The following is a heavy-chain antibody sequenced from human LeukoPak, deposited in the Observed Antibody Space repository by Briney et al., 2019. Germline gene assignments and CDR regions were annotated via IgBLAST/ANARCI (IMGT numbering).Heavy chain of an antibody. CDR3: ARELYCSGGSCYSGLFDY. V-gene: IGHV1-2*02. CDR2: INPNSGGT. CDR1: GYTFTGYY. Sequence: GASVKVSCKASGYTFTGYYMHWVRQAPGHGLEWMGWINPNSGGTNYAQKFQGRVTMTRDTSISTAYMELSRLRSDDTAVYYCARELYCSGGSCYSGLFDYWGQGTLVTVSS. D-gene: IGHD2-15*01. J-gene: IGHJ4*02.